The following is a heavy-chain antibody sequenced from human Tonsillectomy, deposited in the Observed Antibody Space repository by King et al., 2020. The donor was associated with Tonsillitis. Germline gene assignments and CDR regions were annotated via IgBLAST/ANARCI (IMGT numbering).Heavy chain of an antibody. J-gene: IGHJ4*02. CDR1: GFSFSSDW. CDR3: AREWQLVGDY. CDR2: IKQDGSEK. V-gene: IGHV3-7*03. D-gene: IGHD6-6*01. Sequence: VQLVESGGGLVQPGGSLRLSCAVSGFSFSSDWMSGVLQVPGRGLDWVANIKQDGSEKYYVDSVKGRFTISRDNAKNSLYLQMNSLRAEDTAVYYCAREWQLVGDYWGQGTLVTVSS.